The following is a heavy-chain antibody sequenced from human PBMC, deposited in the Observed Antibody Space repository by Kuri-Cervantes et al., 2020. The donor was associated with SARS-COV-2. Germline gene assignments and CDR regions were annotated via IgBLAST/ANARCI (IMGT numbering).Heavy chain of an antibody. CDR3: ARGGYCSSTSCQYNGFDP. CDR2: MNPNSGNT. D-gene: IGHD2-2*01. Sequence: ASVTVSCRASGYTFTSYDINWVRQATGQGLEWLGWMNPNSGNTGYAQKFQGRVTMTRNTSIRTAYMELRSLRSDDTAVYYCARGGYCSSTSCQYNGFDPWGQGTLVTVSS. V-gene: IGHV1-8*01. CDR1: GYTFTSYD. J-gene: IGHJ5*02.